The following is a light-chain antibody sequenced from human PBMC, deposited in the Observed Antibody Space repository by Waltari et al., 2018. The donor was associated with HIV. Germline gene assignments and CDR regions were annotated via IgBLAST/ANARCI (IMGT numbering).Light chain of an antibody. Sequence: QSALTQPASVSGSPGQSITISCTGTSSDVGVYNYVSWYQQHPGKAPKLMIYEVSNRPSWVSNRFSGSKSGNTASLTISGLQAEDEADYYCSSYTTRNTRVFGGGTTLTVL. CDR1: SSDVGVYNY. CDR2: EVS. V-gene: IGLV2-14*01. CDR3: SSYTTRNTRV. J-gene: IGLJ3*02.